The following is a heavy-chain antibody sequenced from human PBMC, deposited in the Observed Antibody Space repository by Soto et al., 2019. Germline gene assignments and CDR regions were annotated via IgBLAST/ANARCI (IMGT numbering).Heavy chain of an antibody. J-gene: IGHJ4*02. D-gene: IGHD3-10*01. CDR1: GGSLSGYY. Sequence: QVQLQQWGSGLLKPSETLSLTCAVYGGSLSGYYWSWIRQSPGKGLEWIGQINHSGSANYHPSLNPRATILILAPGNEFSLALSSVTAADTSVYYCASATSHYASVRSEGGYYYFDYWGQGTLVTVSS. CDR3: ASATSHYASVRSEGGYYYFDY. V-gene: IGHV4-34*01. CDR2: INHSGSA.